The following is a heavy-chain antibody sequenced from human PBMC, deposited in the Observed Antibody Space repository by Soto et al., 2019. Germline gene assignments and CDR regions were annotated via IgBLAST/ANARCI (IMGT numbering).Heavy chain of an antibody. CDR1: GFTFRTYA. Sequence: SLRPSSRPSGFTFRTYAMCWVGQAPGKGLQWVLAISGSGVSTYYADSVKGRFTISRDNSKNTLYLQMNSLRAEDTAVYYCATRPGGIAVADYWGQGT. CDR3: ATRPGGIAVADY. CDR2: ISGSGVST. V-gene: IGHV3-23*01. J-gene: IGHJ4*02. D-gene: IGHD6-19*01.